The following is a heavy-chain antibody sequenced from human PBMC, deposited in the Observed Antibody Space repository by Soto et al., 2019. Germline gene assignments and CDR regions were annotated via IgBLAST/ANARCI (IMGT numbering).Heavy chain of an antibody. Sequence: GGSLRLSCAASGFTFSGSAMHWVRQSSGKGLEYIGRIRSRANNYATAYAASVKGSFIISRDDSKSTTYLQMNSLITEHTAVYYCAKGGPLRNLFAYWSQGILDIVSS. V-gene: IGHV3-73*01. J-gene: IGHJ4*02. D-gene: IGHD4-17*01. CDR3: AKGGPLRNLFAY. CDR2: IRSRANNYAT. CDR1: GFTFSGSA.